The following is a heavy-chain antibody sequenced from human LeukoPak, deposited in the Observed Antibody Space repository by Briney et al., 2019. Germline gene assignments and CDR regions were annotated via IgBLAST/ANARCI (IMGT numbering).Heavy chain of an antibody. Sequence: SETLSLTCTVSGGSISSGSYYWSWIRQPAGKGLEWIGRIYTSGSANYNPSLKSRVTISVDTSKNQFSLKLSSVTAADTAVYYCARDSYYYGSGSLFDYWGQGTLVTVSS. V-gene: IGHV4-61*02. CDR3: ARDSYYYGSGSLFDY. J-gene: IGHJ4*02. D-gene: IGHD3-10*01. CDR1: GGSISSGSYY. CDR2: IYTSGSA.